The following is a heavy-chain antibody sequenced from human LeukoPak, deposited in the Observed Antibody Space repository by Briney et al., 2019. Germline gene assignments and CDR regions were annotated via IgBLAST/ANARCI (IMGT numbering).Heavy chain of an antibody. CDR3: ARKTDSGGQGDY. V-gene: IGHV3-66*01. J-gene: IGHJ4*02. Sequence: GGSLLLSCAASGFTVSRNYMSWVRPAPGKGLECVSVIYSGGNTYYTDSVKGRFTISRDNSKNTLYLQMNSLRAEDTAVYYCARKTDSGGQGDYWGPGTLVTVSS. D-gene: IGHD3-22*01. CDR2: IYSGGNT. CDR1: GFTVSRNY.